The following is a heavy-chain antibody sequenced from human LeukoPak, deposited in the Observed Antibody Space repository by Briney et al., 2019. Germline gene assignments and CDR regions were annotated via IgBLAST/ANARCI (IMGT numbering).Heavy chain of an antibody. J-gene: IGHJ6*02. CDR1: GFTFGDYA. CDR3: TGVVVVVVPAAIGDYYGMDV. CDR2: IRSKAYGGTT. V-gene: IGHV3-49*04. Sequence: GGSLRPSCTASGFTFGDYAMSWVRQAPGKGLEWVGFIRSKAYGGTTEYAASVKGRFTISRDDSKSIAYLQMNSLKTEDTAVYYCTGVVVVVVPAAIGDYYGMDVWGQGTTVTVSS. D-gene: IGHD2-2*01.